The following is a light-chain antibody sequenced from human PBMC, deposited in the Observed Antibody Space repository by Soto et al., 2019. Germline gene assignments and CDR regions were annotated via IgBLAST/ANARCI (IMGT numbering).Light chain of an antibody. Sequence: EIVLTQSPGTLSLSPGERSTLCFICSQSVSNNYLAWYQQKPGQAPRLLIYGASNRATGIPYRFSGSGSGTDFTLTVSRLEPEDFAVYYCQQYGTSPINFGQGTRLEIK. CDR1: QSVSNNY. CDR2: GAS. CDR3: QQYGTSPIN. V-gene: IGKV3-20*01. J-gene: IGKJ5*01.